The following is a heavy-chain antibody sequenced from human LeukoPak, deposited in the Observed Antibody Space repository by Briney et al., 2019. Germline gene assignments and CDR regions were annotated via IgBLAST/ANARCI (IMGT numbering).Heavy chain of an antibody. CDR2: IWYDGSNK. Sequence: GGSLRLSCAASGFTFSSYGMHWVRQAPGKGLEWVAVIWYDGSNKYYADSVKGRFTISRDDSKNTAYLQMNSLKTEDTAVYYCILSSGYYYVNYWGQGTLVTVSS. CDR3: ILSSGYYYVNY. V-gene: IGHV3-33*01. J-gene: IGHJ4*02. CDR1: GFTFSSYG. D-gene: IGHD3-22*01.